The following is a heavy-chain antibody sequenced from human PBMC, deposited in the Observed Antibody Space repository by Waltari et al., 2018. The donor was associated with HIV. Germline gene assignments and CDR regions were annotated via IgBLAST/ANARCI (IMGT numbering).Heavy chain of an antibody. CDR1: GFNLSSYG. V-gene: IGHV3-33*01. Sequence: QVQLVESGGGVVQHGRSLRLPCATSGFNLSSYGMHCVRQAPGKGLERVRVVWYDGSKKYYAVSVNGRFTISRDNSKNTLYLQMNSLRIEDTAVYYCARKYSSSGGAPFDFWGQGTLVTVSS. CDR3: ARKYSSSGGAPFDF. D-gene: IGHD6-13*01. J-gene: IGHJ4*02. CDR2: VWYDGSKK.